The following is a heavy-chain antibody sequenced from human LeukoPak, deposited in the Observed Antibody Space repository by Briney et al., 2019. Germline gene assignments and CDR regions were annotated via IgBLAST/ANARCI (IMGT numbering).Heavy chain of an antibody. CDR1: GLTFSSHE. D-gene: IGHD4-17*01. J-gene: IGHJ6*03. V-gene: IGHV3-48*03. Sequence: GGSLRLSCAASGLTFSSHEMNWVHQAPGKGLEWVSYISRSGSTIYYAHSVKGRFTISRDNAKNSLYLQMNSLRAEDTAVYYCARSDYGDYYYYMDVWGKGTTVTISS. CDR3: ARSDYGDYYYYMDV. CDR2: ISRSGSTI.